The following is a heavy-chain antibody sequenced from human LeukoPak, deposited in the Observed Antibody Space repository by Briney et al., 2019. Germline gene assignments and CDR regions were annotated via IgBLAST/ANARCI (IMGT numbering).Heavy chain of an antibody. CDR1: GYTFTSYG. D-gene: IGHD3-3*01. CDR2: ISAYNGNT. Sequence: GASVKVSCKASGYTFTSYGISWVRQAPGQGLEWMGWISAYNGNTNYAQKLQGRVTMTTDTSTSTAYMELRSLRSDDTAVYYCARERPTLRFSRSTSFQGRGAWRNAYWFDPWGQGTLVTVSS. CDR3: ARERPTLRFSRSTSFQGRGAWRNAYWFDP. J-gene: IGHJ5*02. V-gene: IGHV1-18*01.